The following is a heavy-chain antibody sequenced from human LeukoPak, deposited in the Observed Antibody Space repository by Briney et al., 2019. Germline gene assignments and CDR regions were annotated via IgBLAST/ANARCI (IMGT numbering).Heavy chain of an antibody. Sequence: GGSLRLSCAASGFSVKTNYMSWVRQAPGKGLEWVSSISSSSSYIYYADSVKGRFTISRDNAKNSLYLQMNSLRAEDTAVYYCARVSYGSGSPDYWGQGTLVTVSS. V-gene: IGHV3-21*01. J-gene: IGHJ4*02. D-gene: IGHD3-10*01. CDR3: ARVSYGSGSPDY. CDR1: GFSVKTNY. CDR2: ISSSSSYI.